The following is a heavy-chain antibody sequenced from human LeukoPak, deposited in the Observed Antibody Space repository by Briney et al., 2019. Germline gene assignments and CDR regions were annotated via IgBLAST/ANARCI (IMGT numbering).Heavy chain of an antibody. J-gene: IGHJ4*02. Sequence: SETLSLTCTVSGVSISSYYWSWIRQPPGKGLEYIGFIYHSGGTNYNPSLKSRVTMSVDKSKNQCSLRLSSVTAADTAVYYCARGVEWERLLFPFDYWGLGTLVTVSS. CDR2: IYHSGGT. V-gene: IGHV4-59*08. CDR1: GVSISSYY. CDR3: ARGVEWERLLFPFDY. D-gene: IGHD1-26*01.